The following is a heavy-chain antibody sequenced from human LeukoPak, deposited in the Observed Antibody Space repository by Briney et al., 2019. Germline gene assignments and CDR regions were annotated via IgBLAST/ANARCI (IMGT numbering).Heavy chain of an antibody. CDR3: ARHRRVTPFDY. D-gene: IGHD2-21*02. CDR2: INHSGST. CDR1: GGSFSGYY. Sequence: PSETLSLTCAVYGGSFSGYYWSWIRQPPGKGLEWIGEINHSGSTNYNPSLKSRVTISVDTSKNQFSLKLSSVTAADTAVYYCARHRRVTPFDYWGQGTLVTVSS. J-gene: IGHJ4*02. V-gene: IGHV4-34*01.